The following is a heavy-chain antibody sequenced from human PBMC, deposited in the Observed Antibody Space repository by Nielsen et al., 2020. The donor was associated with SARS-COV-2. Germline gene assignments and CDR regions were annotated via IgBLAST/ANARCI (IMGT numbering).Heavy chain of an antibody. CDR2: ISYDGSNK. CDR3: AKLGGTGTTSDDY. J-gene: IGHJ4*02. D-gene: IGHD1-1*01. Sequence: GESLKISCAASGFTFSSYRMHWVRQAPGKGLEWVAVISYDGSNKYYADSVKGRFTISRDNSKNTLYLQMNSLRAEDTAVYYCAKLGGTGTTSDDYWGQGTLVTVSS. V-gene: IGHV3-30*18. CDR1: GFTFSSYR.